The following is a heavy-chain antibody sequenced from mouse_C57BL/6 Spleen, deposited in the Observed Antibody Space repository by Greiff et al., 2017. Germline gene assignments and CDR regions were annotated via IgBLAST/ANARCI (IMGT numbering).Heavy chain of an antibody. CDR1: GYTFTDYY. CDR2: INPNNGGT. V-gene: IGHV1-26*01. J-gene: IGHJ4*01. Sequence: EVQLHQSGPELVKPGASVKISCKASGYTFTDYYMNWVKQSHGKSLEWIGDINPNNGGTNYNQKFKAKATLTVDKSSSTAYMELRSLTSEDSAVYYCARYYDAMDYWGQGTSVTVSS. CDR3: ARYYDAMDY.